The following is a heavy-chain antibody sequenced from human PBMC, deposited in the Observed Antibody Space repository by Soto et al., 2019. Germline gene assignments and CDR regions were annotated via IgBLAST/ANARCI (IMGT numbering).Heavy chain of an antibody. J-gene: IGHJ4*02. Sequence: PGGSLRLSCAASGFTFSDYYMSWIRQAPGKGLEWVSYISSSGSTIYYADSVKGRFTISRDNAKNSLYLQMNSLRAEDTAVYYCARDNQWLVPNPPDYWGQGTLVTVSS. CDR3: ARDNQWLVPNPPDY. CDR2: ISSSGSTI. CDR1: GFTFSDYY. V-gene: IGHV3-11*01. D-gene: IGHD6-19*01.